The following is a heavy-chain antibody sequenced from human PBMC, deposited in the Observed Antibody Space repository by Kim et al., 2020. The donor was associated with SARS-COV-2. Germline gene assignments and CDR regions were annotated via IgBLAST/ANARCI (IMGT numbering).Heavy chain of an antibody. CDR2: IIPIFGTA. CDR3: ARGIRLKIYYYYGMDV. CDR1: GGTFSSYA. V-gene: IGHV1-69*13. Sequence: SVKVSCKASGGTFSSYAISWVRQAPGQGLEWMGGIIPIFGTANYAQKFQGRVTITADESTSTAYMELSSLRSEDTAVYYCARGIRLKIYYYYGMDVWGQGTTVTVSS. J-gene: IGHJ6*02. D-gene: IGHD1-1*01.